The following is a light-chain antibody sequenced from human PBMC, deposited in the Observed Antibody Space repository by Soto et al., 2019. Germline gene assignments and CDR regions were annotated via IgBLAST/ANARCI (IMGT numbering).Light chain of an antibody. CDR1: QSISSW. Sequence: DIQMTQSPSTLSATAADRVTITCRASQSISSWLAWYQQKPGKAPKLLIYDASSLESGVPSRFSGRGSGTEFTLTISSLQPDDFATYYCQQYNSYPWTFGQGTKVDIK. J-gene: IGKJ1*01. CDR3: QQYNSYPWT. CDR2: DAS. V-gene: IGKV1-5*01.